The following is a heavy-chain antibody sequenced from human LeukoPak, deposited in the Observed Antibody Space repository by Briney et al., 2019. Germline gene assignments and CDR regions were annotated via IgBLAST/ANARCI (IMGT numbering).Heavy chain of an antibody. J-gene: IGHJ1*01. V-gene: IGHV3-53*01. Sequence: GGSLRLSCAASEFTVSTNYMNWVRQAPGKGLEWVSVVYYDGNTYYADSVKGRFTISRDSSKNTLYLQMNSLRAEDTAVYYCASPGYCSGSSCYSGYFQHWGQGTLVTVSS. CDR3: ASPGYCSGSSCYSGYFQH. CDR2: VYYDGNT. CDR1: EFTVSTNY. D-gene: IGHD2-15*01.